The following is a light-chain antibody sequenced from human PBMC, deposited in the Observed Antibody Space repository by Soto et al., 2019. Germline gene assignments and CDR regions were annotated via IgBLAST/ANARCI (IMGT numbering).Light chain of an antibody. J-gene: IGKJ3*01. V-gene: IGKV3-20*01. Sequence: EIVMTQSPDTLSVSPGERATLSCSASQSVSSNLAWYQQKPGQAPRLLIYGASTRATGFPARFSGSGSGTDFTLTISRLEPEDFAVYYCQQYGSSPFTFGPGAKVDI. CDR3: QQYGSSPFT. CDR2: GAS. CDR1: QSVSSN.